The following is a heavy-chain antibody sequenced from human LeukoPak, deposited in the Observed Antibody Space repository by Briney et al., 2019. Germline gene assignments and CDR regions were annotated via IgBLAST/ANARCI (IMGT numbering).Heavy chain of an antibody. CDR2: IYHSGST. D-gene: IGHD2-2*01. CDR1: GYSICTGYY. Sequence: SETLSLTCTVSGYSICTGYYWGWIRQPPGKGLEWIGSIYHSGSTYYNPPLKSTITTAVDTSNNQFSLKLRSATAADTAFCYLARDDIVGVPGDIFYNWFQPWGQGTLVTV. J-gene: IGHJ5*02. V-gene: IGHV4-38-2*02. CDR3: ARDDIVGVPGDIFYNWFQP.